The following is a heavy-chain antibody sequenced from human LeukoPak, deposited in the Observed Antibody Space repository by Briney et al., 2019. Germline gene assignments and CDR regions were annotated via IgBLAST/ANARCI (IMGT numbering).Heavy chain of an antibody. D-gene: IGHD5-12*01. CDR2: ISGSAGST. J-gene: IGHJ4*02. V-gene: IGHV3-23*01. CDR1: GFAFSRYA. CDR3: AKSRGYSAYDFSDY. Sequence: GGSLRLSCAASGFAFSRYAMNWVRQAPGKGLEWVSGISGSAGSTYYADSVKGRFSISRDNSKNTLYLQMNSLRVEDTAVYYCAKSRGYSAYDFSDYWGQGILVTVSS.